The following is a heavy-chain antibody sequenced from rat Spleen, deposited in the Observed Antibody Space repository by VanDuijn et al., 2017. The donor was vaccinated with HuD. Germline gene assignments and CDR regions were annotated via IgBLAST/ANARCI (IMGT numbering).Heavy chain of an antibody. J-gene: IGHJ3*01. CDR2: ITNASGRT. V-gene: IGHV5-31*01. D-gene: IGHD1-4*01. CDR1: GFTFNNYW. CDR3: ATPTPGIPFAY. Sequence: EVQLVESGGGLVQPGGSLKLSCVASGFTFNNYWMTWIRQVPGKGLEWVASITNASGRTYYPDSVKGRFTISRDTAQNTLYLQMNSLRSEDTATYYCATPTPGIPFAYWGQGTLVTVSS.